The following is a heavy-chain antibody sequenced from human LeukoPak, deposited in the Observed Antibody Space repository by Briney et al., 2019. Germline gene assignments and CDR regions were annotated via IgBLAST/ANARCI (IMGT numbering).Heavy chain of an antibody. D-gene: IGHD3-10*01. J-gene: IGHJ5*02. CDR1: GDSVSSNSAA. Sequence: SQTLSLTCAISGDSVSSNSAAWNWIRQSPSRGLEWLGRTYYRSRWYNDYAVSVKGRMTINPDTSKSQFSLQLTSVTPEDTAVYFCARSGSGYFDPLGQGTLVTVTS. CDR3: ARSGSGYFDP. CDR2: TYYRSRWYN. V-gene: IGHV6-1*01.